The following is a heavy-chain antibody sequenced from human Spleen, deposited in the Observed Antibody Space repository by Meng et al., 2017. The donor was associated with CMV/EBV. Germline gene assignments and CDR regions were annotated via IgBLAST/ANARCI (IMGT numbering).Heavy chain of an antibody. V-gene: IGHV1-46*01. Sequence: ASVKVSCKASGYTFTSYYMHWVRQAPGQGLEWMGIINPSGGSTSYAQKFQGRITMTRDTSISTAYMEVSRLRSDDTAVYYCVRGGENYYYYDVDVWGQGTTVTVSS. CDR1: GYTFTSYY. CDR2: INPSGGST. CDR3: VRGGENYYYYDVDV. J-gene: IGHJ6*02.